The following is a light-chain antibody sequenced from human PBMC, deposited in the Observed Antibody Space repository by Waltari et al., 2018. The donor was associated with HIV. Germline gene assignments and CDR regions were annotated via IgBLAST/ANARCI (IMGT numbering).Light chain of an antibody. Sequence: DLSQPASVSVSPGQTATVTCSGDKLGNSFVCWYRQTSGQSPELLIYQDSRRPPGISDRFSGATSGSKATLTIRETQSIDEGDYYCQAWDSNNYVFGSGTRVTVL. V-gene: IGLV3-1*01. CDR3: QAWDSNNYV. CDR2: QDS. J-gene: IGLJ1*01. CDR1: KLGNSF.